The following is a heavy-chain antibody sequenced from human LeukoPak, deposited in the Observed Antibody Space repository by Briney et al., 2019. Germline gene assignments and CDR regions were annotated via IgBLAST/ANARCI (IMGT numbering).Heavy chain of an antibody. Sequence: GGSLRLSCAASGFTFSSYTMNWVRHPPGKGLELVSSISSSSSYIYYSDSVKGRFTISRDNAKNSLFLQMNSLRAEDTAVYYCARDLEMYYFDYWRQGTLVTVSS. J-gene: IGHJ4*02. CDR1: GFTFSSYT. D-gene: IGHD5-24*01. CDR2: ISSSSSYI. CDR3: ARDLEMYYFDY. V-gene: IGHV3-21*01.